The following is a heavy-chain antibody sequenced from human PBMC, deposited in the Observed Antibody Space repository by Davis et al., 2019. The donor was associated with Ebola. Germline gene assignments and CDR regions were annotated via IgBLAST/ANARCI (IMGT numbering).Heavy chain of an antibody. Sequence: SETLPLTCAVSGGSISSSNWWSWVRQPPGKGLEWIGEIYHSGSTNYNPSLKSRVTISVDKSKNQFSLKLSSVTAADTAVYYCARDEGPAAMRDNWFDPWGQGTLVTVSS. V-gene: IGHV4-4*02. CDR2: IYHSGST. J-gene: IGHJ5*02. D-gene: IGHD2-2*01. CDR3: ARDEGPAAMRDNWFDP. CDR1: GGSISSSNW.